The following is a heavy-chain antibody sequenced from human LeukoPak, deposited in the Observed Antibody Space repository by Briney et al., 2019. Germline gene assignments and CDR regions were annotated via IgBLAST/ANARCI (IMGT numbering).Heavy chain of an antibody. CDR2: ISGYNGHT. Sequence: ASVKVSCKASGYTFTSYGISWVRQAPGQGLEWMGWISGYNGHTNYAEKLQGRVTMTTDTSTSTAYMELRSLGSDDTAVFYCARESQIRYYYDRSGYYYGAMDYWGQGSLVTVSS. J-gene: IGHJ4*02. CDR3: ARESQIRYYYDRSGYYYGAMDY. CDR1: GYTFTSYG. D-gene: IGHD3-22*01. V-gene: IGHV1-18*01.